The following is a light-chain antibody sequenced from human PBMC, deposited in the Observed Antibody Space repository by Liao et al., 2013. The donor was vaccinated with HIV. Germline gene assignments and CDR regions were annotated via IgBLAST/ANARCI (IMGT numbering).Light chain of an antibody. V-gene: IGLV3-21*01. J-gene: IGLJ3*02. CDR2: YDS. Sequence: SYVLTQPPSVSVAPGKTARITCGGNNIGSKSVHWYQQKPGQAPVLVIYYDSDRPSGIPERFSGSNSGNTATLTIRRVEAGDEADYFCQVWDSNSDHVVFGGGTKLTVL. CDR3: QVWDSNSDHVV. CDR1: NIGSKS.